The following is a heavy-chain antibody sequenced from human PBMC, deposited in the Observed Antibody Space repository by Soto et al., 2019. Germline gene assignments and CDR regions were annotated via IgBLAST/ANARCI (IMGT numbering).Heavy chain of an antibody. CDR2: ISSSSSYI. CDR1: GFTFSSYS. Sequence: VQLVESGGGLVKPGGSLRLSCAASGFTFSSYSMNWVRQAPGKGLEWVSSISSSSSYIYYADSVKGRFTISRDNAKNSLYLQMNSLRAEDTAVYYCARVKGNYYGSGSYGYYYGMDVWGQGTTVTVSS. J-gene: IGHJ6*02. CDR3: ARVKGNYYGSGSYGYYYGMDV. V-gene: IGHV3-21*01. D-gene: IGHD3-10*01.